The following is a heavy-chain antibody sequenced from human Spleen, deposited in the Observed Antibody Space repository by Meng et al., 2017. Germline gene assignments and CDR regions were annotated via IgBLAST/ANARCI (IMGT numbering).Heavy chain of an antibody. CDR2: IYYSGST. CDR3: ASHIAAAGQFDY. Sequence: SETLSLTCTVSGGSISSYYWSWIRQPPGKGLEWIGYIYYSGSTNYNPSLKSRVTISVDTSKNQFSLKPSAVTAADPAVYYCASHIAAAGQFDYWGQGTLVTVSS. CDR1: GGSISSYY. J-gene: IGHJ4*02. D-gene: IGHD6-13*01. V-gene: IGHV4-59*01.